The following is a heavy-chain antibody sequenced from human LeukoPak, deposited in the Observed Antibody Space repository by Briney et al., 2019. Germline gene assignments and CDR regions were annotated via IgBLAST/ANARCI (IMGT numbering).Heavy chain of an antibody. Sequence: GGSLRLSCAASGFTVSSNYMSWVRQAPGKGLEWVSAISVSGGSTYYADSVKGRFTVSRDNSKNTLYLQMNSLRAEDTAVYYCAKDKDYGDYVLDYWGQGTLVTVSS. D-gene: IGHD4-17*01. CDR2: ISVSGGST. CDR1: GFTVSSNY. J-gene: IGHJ4*02. CDR3: AKDKDYGDYVLDY. V-gene: IGHV3-23*01.